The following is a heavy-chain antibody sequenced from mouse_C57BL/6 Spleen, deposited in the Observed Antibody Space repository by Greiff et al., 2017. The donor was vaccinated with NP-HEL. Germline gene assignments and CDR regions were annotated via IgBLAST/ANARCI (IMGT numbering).Heavy chain of an antibody. D-gene: IGHD2-4*01. CDR3: ARSMAYDYDDYAMDY. J-gene: IGHJ4*01. Sequence: QVQLQQSGPELVKPGASVKISCKASGYTFTDYYINWVKQRPGQGLEWIGWIFPGSGSTYYNEKFKGKATLTVDKSSSTAYMLLSSLTSEDSAVYFCARSMAYDYDDYAMDYWGQGTSVTVSS. CDR2: IFPGSGST. CDR1: GYTFTDYY. V-gene: IGHV1-75*01.